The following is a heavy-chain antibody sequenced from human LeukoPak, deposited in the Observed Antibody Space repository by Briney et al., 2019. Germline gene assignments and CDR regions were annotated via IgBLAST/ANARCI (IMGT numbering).Heavy chain of an antibody. D-gene: IGHD3-10*01. J-gene: IGHJ4*02. Sequence: ASVKVSCKASGYTFTSYYVHSVRQAPGQGLEWMGIINPSGGSTSSAQKFQGRVTMTRDTSTSTVYMELSSLRSEDTAVYYCARDRDTMVRGVIYFDYWGQGTLVTVSS. CDR3: ARDRDTMVRGVIYFDY. CDR1: GYTFTSYY. V-gene: IGHV1-46*01. CDR2: INPSGGST.